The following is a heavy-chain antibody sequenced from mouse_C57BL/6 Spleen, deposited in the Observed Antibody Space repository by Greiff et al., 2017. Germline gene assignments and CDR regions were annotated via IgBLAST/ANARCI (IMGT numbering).Heavy chain of an antibody. V-gene: IGHV1-52*01. D-gene: IGHD1-2*01. Sequence: QVQLQQPGAGLVRPGSSVKLSCKASGYTFTSYWMHWVKQRPIQGLEWIGNIDPSDSETHYNQKFKDKVTLTVDKSSSTAYMLRSSLTSEDSAVYSCARTAYYFDDWGQGTTLTVSS. CDR1: GYTFTSYW. CDR3: ARTAYYFDD. CDR2: IDPSDSET. J-gene: IGHJ2*01.